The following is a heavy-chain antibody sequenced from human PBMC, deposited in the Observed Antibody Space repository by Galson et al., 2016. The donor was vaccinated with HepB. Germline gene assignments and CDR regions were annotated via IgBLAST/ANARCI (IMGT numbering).Heavy chain of an antibody. J-gene: IGHJ4*02. D-gene: IGHD1/OR15-1a*01. CDR3: ARNNAGYFHY. V-gene: IGHV3-23*01. CDR2: ISGSGGTT. CDR1: GFTFSSYA. Sequence: SLRLSCAASGFTFSSYAMSWVRQAPGRGLEWVSIISGSGGTTDYADSVKGRLTISRDNLRDTVNLQMNRLRVEDAAIYYCARNNAGYFHYWGQGILVTVSS.